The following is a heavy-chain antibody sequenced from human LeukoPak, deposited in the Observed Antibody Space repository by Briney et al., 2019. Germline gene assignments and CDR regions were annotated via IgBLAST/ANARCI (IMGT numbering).Heavy chain of an antibody. CDR2: IYHSGST. J-gene: IGHJ4*02. CDR3: ASGKGSSGTYQFDY. Sequence: SETLSLTCAVFGGSISSGGSSWSWIRQPPGKGLEWIGYIYHSGSTYYSPSLKSRVTISVDRSKNQFSLKLSSVTAADTAVYYCASGKGSSGTYQFDYWGQGTLVTVSS. V-gene: IGHV4-30-2*01. D-gene: IGHD3-22*01. CDR1: GGSISSGGSS.